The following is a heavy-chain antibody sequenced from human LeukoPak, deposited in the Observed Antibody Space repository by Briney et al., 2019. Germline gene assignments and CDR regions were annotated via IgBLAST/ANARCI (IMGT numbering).Heavy chain of an antibody. CDR3: ARAGELRYMDV. Sequence: PGGSLRLTCAASGFTFSDYYMSWIAQAPGKGREWVSTIKGTGLTTYYADSVKGRFTSSRDNAKNSLFLQMSSLRADDTAIYYCARAGELRYMDVWGKGTAVTVSS. D-gene: IGHD3-16*01. V-gene: IGHV3-11*04. CDR1: GFTFSDYY. J-gene: IGHJ6*03. CDR2: IKGTGLTT.